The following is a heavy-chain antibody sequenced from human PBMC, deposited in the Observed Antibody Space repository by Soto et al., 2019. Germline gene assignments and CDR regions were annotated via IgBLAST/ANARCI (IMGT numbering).Heavy chain of an antibody. V-gene: IGHV4-4*02. CDR1: GGSISSDDW. CDR3: ARSDCYGVCRGKWLDP. D-gene: IGHD2-21*02. Sequence: QVQLQESGPGLVKPSGTLSLTCAVSGGSISSDDWWTWVRQTPGKGLEWIGEIYHSGTTNYNPSLMSRASIAVEKPKSQFSLSLDSVTAADTAVYYCARSDCYGVCRGKWLDPWGQGILVTVSS. J-gene: IGHJ5*02. CDR2: IYHSGTT.